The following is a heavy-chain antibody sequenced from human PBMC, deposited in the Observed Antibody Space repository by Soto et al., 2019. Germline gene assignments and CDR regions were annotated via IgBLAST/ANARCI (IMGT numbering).Heavy chain of an antibody. D-gene: IGHD3-10*01. Sequence: QVQLVESGGGVVQPGRSLRLSCAASGFSFSSYGMHWVRQAPGKGLEWVAIIWYDGSNKYYADFVKGRFTISRDNSKNTLFLQMSNLRVEDTAVYYCARVGGYGSGSREDYWGQGTLVNVSS. CDR3: ARVGGYGSGSREDY. CDR1: GFSFSSYG. V-gene: IGHV3-33*01. CDR2: IWYDGSNK. J-gene: IGHJ4*02.